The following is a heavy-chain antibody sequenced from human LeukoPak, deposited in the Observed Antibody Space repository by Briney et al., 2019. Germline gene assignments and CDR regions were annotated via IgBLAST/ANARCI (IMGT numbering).Heavy chain of an antibody. CDR1: GYTFTSYG. D-gene: IGHD2-15*01. J-gene: IGHJ6*02. Sequence: ASVKVFCKASGYTFTSYGISWVRQAPGQGREWMGWISAYCGNTNYAQKLQGRVTMTTDTSTSTAYMALRSLRSDDTAVYYCARDASLIAGADYGMDVWGQGATVTVSS. V-gene: IGHV1-18*01. CDR2: ISAYCGNT. CDR3: ARDASLIAGADYGMDV.